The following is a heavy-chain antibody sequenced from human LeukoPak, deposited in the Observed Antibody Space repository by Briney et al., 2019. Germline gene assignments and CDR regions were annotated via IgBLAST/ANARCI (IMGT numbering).Heavy chain of an antibody. D-gene: IGHD2-2*01. J-gene: IGHJ5*02. CDR2: ISGSGGST. Sequence: GGSLRLSCAASGFTFSSYAMSWVRQAPGKGLEWVSAISGSGGSTYYADSVKGRFTISRNNSKNTLYLQMNSLRAEDTAVYYCAKMYQLHNWFDPWGQGTLVTVSS. CDR1: GFTFSSYA. CDR3: AKMYQLHNWFDP. V-gene: IGHV3-23*01.